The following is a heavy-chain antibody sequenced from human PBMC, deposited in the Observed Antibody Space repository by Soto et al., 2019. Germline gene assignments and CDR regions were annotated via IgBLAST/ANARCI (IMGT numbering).Heavy chain of an antibody. CDR1: GFTFTSSA. J-gene: IGHJ5*01. CDR3: AESMGGVMEPSWFDS. D-gene: IGHD3-16*01. V-gene: IGHV1-58*01. Sequence: ASVKVSCKASGFTFTSSAVQGVRQARGQRLEWIGWIVVGSGNTNYAQKFQERVTITRDMSTSTAYMELSSLRSEDTAVYYCAESMGGVMEPSWFDSWGQGTLVTVAS. CDR2: IVVGSGNT.